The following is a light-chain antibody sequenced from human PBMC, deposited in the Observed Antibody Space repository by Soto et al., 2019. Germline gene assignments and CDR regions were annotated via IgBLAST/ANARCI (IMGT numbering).Light chain of an antibody. J-gene: IGLJ1*01. Sequence: QSVLTQPRSVSGSPGQSVTISCTGTSSDVGGYNYVAWYQQYPGKAPKLMISEVTDRPSGVSNRFSGSKSGNTASLTISGLQAEDEADFYCSSYTSSSSYVFGTGTKVTVL. CDR2: EVT. CDR3: SSYTSSSSYV. CDR1: SSDVGGYNY. V-gene: IGLV2-14*01.